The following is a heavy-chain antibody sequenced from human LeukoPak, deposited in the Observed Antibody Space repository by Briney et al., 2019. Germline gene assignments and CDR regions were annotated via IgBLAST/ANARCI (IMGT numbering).Heavy chain of an antibody. CDR3: ARWGSVGYSGYDLFDS. CDR1: GFTVSSND. J-gene: IGHJ4*02. CDR2: IYGGGNT. V-gene: IGHV3-66*01. Sequence: PGGSLRLSCAASGFTVSSNDMNWVPQAPGKGLEWVSVIYGGGNTDYADSVKGRFTISRDNSKNTLYLQMNSLRVEDTAVYYCARWGSVGYSGYDLFDSWGQGTLVTVSS. D-gene: IGHD5-12*01.